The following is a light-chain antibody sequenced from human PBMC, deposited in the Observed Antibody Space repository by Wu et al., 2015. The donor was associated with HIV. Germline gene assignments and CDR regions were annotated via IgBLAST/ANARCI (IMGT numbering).Light chain of an antibody. V-gene: IGKV1-5*03. Sequence: DIQMTQSPSTLSASVGDRVTLTCRASQSVYSWLAWYQHKPGKAPKLLIYKASTLESGVPSRFSGSGSGTESTLTISSLQPDDFATYYCQQYNTYWTFGLGTKVDIK. CDR3: QQYNTYWT. J-gene: IGKJ1*01. CDR1: QSVYSW. CDR2: KAS.